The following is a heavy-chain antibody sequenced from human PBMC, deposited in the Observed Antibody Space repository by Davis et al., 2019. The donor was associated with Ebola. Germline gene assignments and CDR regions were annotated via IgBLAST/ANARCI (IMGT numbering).Heavy chain of an antibody. CDR2: IYYSGST. CDR3: ARGYYDSSGYETTYYYYYGMDV. J-gene: IGHJ6*02. CDR1: GGFISSYY. Sequence: PPETLSPTCTVSGGFISSYYWSWIRQLPGKGLEWIGYIYYSGSTNYNPSLKSRVTISVDTSKNQFSLKLSSVTAADTAVYYCARGYYDSSGYETTYYYYYGMDVWGQGTTVTVSS. V-gene: IGHV4-59*01. D-gene: IGHD3-22*01.